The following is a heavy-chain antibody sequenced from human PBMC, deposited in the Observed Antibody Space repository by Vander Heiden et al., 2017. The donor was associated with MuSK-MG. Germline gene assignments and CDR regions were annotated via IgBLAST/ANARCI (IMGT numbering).Heavy chain of an antibody. CDR2: IIPIFGTA. V-gene: IGHV1-69*06. CDR1: GGTFSRYA. J-gene: IGHJ6*03. Sequence: QVQLVQSGAEVRKPGSSVKVSCKASGGTFSRYAISWVRQAPGQGLEWMGGIIPIFGTANYAQKFQGRVTITADKSTSTAYMELSSLRSEDTAVYYCARVNYDFWSGRYYYYYMDVWGKGTTVTVSS. D-gene: IGHD3-3*01. CDR3: ARVNYDFWSGRYYYYYMDV.